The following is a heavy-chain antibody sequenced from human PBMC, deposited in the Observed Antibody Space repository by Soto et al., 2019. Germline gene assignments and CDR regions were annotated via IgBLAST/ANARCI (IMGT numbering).Heavy chain of an antibody. J-gene: IGHJ6*02. V-gene: IGHV1-69*01. Sequence: QVQLVQSGAEVKKPGSSLKVSCRTSGDSVGRSFAISWGRQAPGQVLEWMGAVITILDSKVYAKRFQGRLTIDADQSTATVSMEMSSRKTEDTAVYYCAMWSYSSISWEVDAPYYHALGDWGQGTTVTVSS. CDR2: VITILDSK. CDR1: GDSVGRSFA. CDR3: AMWSYSSISWEVDAPYYHALGD. D-gene: IGHD6-13*01.